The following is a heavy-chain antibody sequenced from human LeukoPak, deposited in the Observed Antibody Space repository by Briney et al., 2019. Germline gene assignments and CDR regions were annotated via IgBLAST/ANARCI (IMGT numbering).Heavy chain of an antibody. CDR2: IKQDGSEK. V-gene: IGHV3-7*01. J-gene: IGHJ4*02. D-gene: IGHD3-3*01. CDR3: ASGPIRFLEWSDY. Sequence: PGGSLRLSCAASGFTFSSYWMSWVRQAPGKGLEWVANIKQDGSEKYYVDSVKGRFTISRDNAKNSLYLQMNSLRAEDTAVYYCASGPIRFLEWSDYWGQGTLVTVSS. CDR1: GFTFSSYW.